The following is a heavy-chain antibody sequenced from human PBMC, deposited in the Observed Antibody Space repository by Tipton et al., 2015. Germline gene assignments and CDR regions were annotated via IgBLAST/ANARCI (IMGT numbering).Heavy chain of an antibody. V-gene: IGHV4-59*01. Sequence: TLSLTCSVSSDSIRKYYWYWIRQPPGKGLEWVGYIQYSCSTNYNPTPKSRITISIDTAKTQFSLQLSSAPAPDTAVYYCARARGRTGRLFVSWRQGILVPVS. J-gene: IGHJ1*01. CDR3: ARARGRTGRLFVS. CDR2: IQYSCST. CDR1: SDSIRKYY. D-gene: IGHD1-14*01.